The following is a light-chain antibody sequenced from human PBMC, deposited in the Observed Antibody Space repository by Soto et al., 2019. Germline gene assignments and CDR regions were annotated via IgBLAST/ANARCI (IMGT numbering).Light chain of an antibody. J-gene: IGKJ4*01. CDR2: GAS. CDR3: QHYNNWPLT. CDR1: QSVSSK. V-gene: IGKV3-15*01. Sequence: EIVMTQSPDTLSVSPGERATLSCRASQSVSSKLAWYQQKPGQAPRLLIYGASTRATGIPARFSGSGSATEFTITISSLQSEDVAVYYCQHYNNWPLTFGGGTKVEIK.